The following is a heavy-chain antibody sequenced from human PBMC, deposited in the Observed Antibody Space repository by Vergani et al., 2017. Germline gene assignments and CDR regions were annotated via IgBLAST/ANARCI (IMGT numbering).Heavy chain of an antibody. CDR1: GFTFSSYW. Sequence: EVQLVESGGGLVQPGGSLRLSCAASGFTFSSYWMSWVRQAPGKGLDGVANIKQYGSEKYYVDSVKGRFTISRDNAKNSLYLQMNSLRAEDTAVYYCARAFMERITIFGVALDDDAFDIWGQGTMVTVSS. CDR2: IKQYGSEK. CDR3: ARAFMERITIFGVALDDDAFDI. V-gene: IGHV3-7*01. D-gene: IGHD3-3*01. J-gene: IGHJ3*02.